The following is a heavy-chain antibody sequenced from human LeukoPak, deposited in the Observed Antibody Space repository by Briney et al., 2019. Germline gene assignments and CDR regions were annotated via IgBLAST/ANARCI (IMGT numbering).Heavy chain of an antibody. CDR1: GYTFTSYD. CDR3: AREATAMVRGVTNSYYYYMDV. J-gene: IGHJ6*03. D-gene: IGHD3-10*01. Sequence: GASVKVSCKASGYTFTSYDINWVRQATGQGLEWMGWINAGNGNTKYSQEFQGRVTITRDTSASTACMELSSLRSEDMAVYYCAREATAMVRGVTNSYYYYMDVWGKGTTVTVSS. V-gene: IGHV1-3*03. CDR2: INAGNGNT.